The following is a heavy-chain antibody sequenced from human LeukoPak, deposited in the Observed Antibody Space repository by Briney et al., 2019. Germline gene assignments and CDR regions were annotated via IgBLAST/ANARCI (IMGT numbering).Heavy chain of an antibody. J-gene: IGHJ4*02. Sequence: SETLSLTCTVSGGSISSYYWSWLRQPPGKGLEWIGYIYYSGSTNYNPSLKSRVTISVDTSKNQFSLKLSSVTAADTAVYYCARPRVQDATTYFDYWGQGTLVTVSS. CDR1: GGSISSYY. D-gene: IGHD1-1*01. V-gene: IGHV4-59*12. CDR2: IYYSGST. CDR3: ARPRVQDATTYFDY.